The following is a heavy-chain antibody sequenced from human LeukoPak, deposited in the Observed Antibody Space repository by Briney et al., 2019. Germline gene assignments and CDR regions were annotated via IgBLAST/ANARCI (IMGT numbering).Heavy chain of an antibody. V-gene: IGHV1-8*02. D-gene: IGHD3-10*01. J-gene: IGHJ4*02. CDR3: ARSITMVRGVKTTLGY. CDR1: GYTFTSYG. CDR2: MNPNSGNT. Sequence: GASVKVSCKASGYTFTSYGISWVRQAPGQGLEWMGWMNPNSGNTGYAQKFQGRVTMTRNTSISTAYMELSSLRSEDTAVYYCARSITMVRGVKTTLGYWGQGTLVTVSS.